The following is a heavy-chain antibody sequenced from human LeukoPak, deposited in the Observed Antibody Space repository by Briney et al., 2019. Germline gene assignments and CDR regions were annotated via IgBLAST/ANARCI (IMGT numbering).Heavy chain of an antibody. CDR3: TTDPYYDSLDGGDY. D-gene: IGHD3-22*01. J-gene: IGHJ4*02. CDR2: INPSGDST. V-gene: IGHV1-46*01. Sequence: ASVKVSCKASGYTFTSYYMHWVRQAPGQGLEWMGIINPSGDSTSYAQKFQGRVTMTRDTSTSTVYMELNSLKTEDTAVYYCTTDPYYDSLDGGDYWGQGTLVTVSS. CDR1: GYTFTSYY.